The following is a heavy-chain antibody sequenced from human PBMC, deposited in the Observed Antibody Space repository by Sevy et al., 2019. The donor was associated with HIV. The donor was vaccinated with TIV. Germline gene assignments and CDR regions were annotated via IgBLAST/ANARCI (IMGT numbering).Heavy chain of an antibody. CDR2: ISGSGGST. V-gene: IGHV3-23*01. J-gene: IGHJ6*03. Sequence: GESLKISCAASGFTFSSYAMSWVRQAPGKGLEWVSAISGSGGSTYYADSVKGRFTISRDNSKNTLYLQMNSLRAEDTAVDYCAKGVLWFGEFNYYYMDVWGKGTTVTVSS. D-gene: IGHD3-10*01. CDR3: AKGVLWFGEFNYYYMDV. CDR1: GFTFSSYA.